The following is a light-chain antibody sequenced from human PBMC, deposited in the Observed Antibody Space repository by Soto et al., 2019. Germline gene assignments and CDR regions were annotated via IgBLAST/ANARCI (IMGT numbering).Light chain of an antibody. J-gene: IGLJ2*01. CDR2: EVT. CDR3: SSYAGPGVV. V-gene: IGLV2-8*01. CDR1: SSDVGGYNY. Sequence: QSALNQPPSASGSPGQSVTISCTGTSSDVGGYNYVSWYQQHPGKAPKLIIYEVTKRPSGVPDRFSGSKSGNMASLTVSGLQAEDEADYCCSSYAGPGVVFGGGTQLTVL.